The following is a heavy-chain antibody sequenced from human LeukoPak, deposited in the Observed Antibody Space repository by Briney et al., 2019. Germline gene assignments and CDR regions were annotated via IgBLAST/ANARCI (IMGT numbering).Heavy chain of an antibody. CDR1: GGSFSGYY. V-gene: IGHV4-34*01. J-gene: IGHJ3*02. CDR2: INHSGST. D-gene: IGHD3-9*01. Sequence: PSETLSLTCAVYGGSFSGYYWSWIRQPPGKGLEWIGEINHSGSTNYNPPLKSRVTISVDTSKNQFSLKLSSVTAADTAVYYCAREGLRYFDWLLPVHDAFDIWGQGTMVTVSS. CDR3: AREGLRYFDWLLPVHDAFDI.